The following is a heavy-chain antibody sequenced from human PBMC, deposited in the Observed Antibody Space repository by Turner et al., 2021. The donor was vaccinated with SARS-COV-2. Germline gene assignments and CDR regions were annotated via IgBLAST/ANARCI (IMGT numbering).Heavy chain of an antibody. Sequence: QVQLVESGGGVVQPGRSARLSCAASGFTFSNYPMPWVRQAPGKGLEWVAVISYDGSNKYYADSVKGRFTISRDSSKNTLFLQMTSLRAEDTAVYYCARDRVWGGSNSFGYYFDFWGQGTLVTVSS. D-gene: IGHD2-15*01. CDR1: GFTFSNYP. J-gene: IGHJ4*02. V-gene: IGHV3-30-3*01. CDR2: ISYDGSNK. CDR3: ARDRVWGGSNSFGYYFDF.